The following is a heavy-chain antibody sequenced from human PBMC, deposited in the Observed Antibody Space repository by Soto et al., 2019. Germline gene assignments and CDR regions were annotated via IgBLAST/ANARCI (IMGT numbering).Heavy chain of an antibody. J-gene: IGHJ6*02. CDR3: AREEDGGDSLDV. D-gene: IGHD2-21*02. CDR1: GDSISSDYYH. V-gene: IGHV4-30-4*08. Sequence: QVPLQQSGPGLVKPSQTLSLTCTVSGDSISSDYYHWTWIRQSPGKGLEWIGYIHHSGSILYNPSLQSRVNISVDTYKNQFSLHLTSVTAADTAVYFCAREEDGGDSLDVWGQGTTVTVSS. CDR2: IHHSGSI.